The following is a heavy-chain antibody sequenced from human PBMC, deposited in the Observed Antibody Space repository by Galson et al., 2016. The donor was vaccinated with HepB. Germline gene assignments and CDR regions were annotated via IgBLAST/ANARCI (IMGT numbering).Heavy chain of an antibody. Sequence: ETLRLSCAASGFTFSSYSMNWVRQAPGKGLEWVSSISSSSSYIYYADSVKGRFTISRDNAKNSLFLQMNSLRAEDTDGYYCAGGILTGYPSYFDYWGQGTLVTVSS. CDR1: GFTFSSYS. CDR3: AGGILTGYPSYFDY. CDR2: ISSSSSYI. V-gene: IGHV3-21*01. D-gene: IGHD3-9*01. J-gene: IGHJ4*02.